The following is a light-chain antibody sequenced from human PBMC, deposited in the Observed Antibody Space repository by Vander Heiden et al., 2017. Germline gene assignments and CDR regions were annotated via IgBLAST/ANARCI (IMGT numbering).Light chain of an antibody. V-gene: IGLV3-10*01. J-gene: IGLJ3*02. Sequence: SFHLTQLPSVPLFSGQTARITCSGDALPKKYAFWYQQKSGQAPVLVIYEDNKRPSGIPERFSGSSSGTMATLTISGAQAEDEADYYCYSTDSGGYQRVFGGGTKLTVL. CDR3: YSTDSGGYQRV. CDR1: ALPKKY. CDR2: EDN.